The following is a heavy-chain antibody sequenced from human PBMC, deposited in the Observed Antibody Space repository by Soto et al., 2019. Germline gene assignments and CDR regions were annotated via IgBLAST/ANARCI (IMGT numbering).Heavy chain of an antibody. CDR2: INPTTGET. Sequence: ASVKVSCKASGYPFTGYYIHWVRQAPGQGLEWVGWINPTTGETSYAQKFQGRVTLTRDTSISTAYMELSRLRSDDTAVYYCARIFEMFAMLDCWGHGTLVTVSS. CDR3: ARIFEMFAMLDC. J-gene: IGHJ5*01. CDR1: GYPFTGYY. D-gene: IGHD2-2*01. V-gene: IGHV1-2*02.